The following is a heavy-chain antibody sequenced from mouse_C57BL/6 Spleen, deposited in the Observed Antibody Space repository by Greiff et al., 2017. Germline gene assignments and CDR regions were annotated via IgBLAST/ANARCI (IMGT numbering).Heavy chain of an antibody. Sequence: QVHVKQSGPGLVAPSQSLSITCTVSGFSLTSYGVHWVRQPPGKGLEWLVVIWSDGSTTYNSALKSRLSISKDNSKSQVFLKMNSLQTDDTAMYYCARHELYRDWFAYWGQGTLVTVSA. V-gene: IGHV2-6-1*01. CDR2: IWSDGST. D-gene: IGHD2-12*01. CDR3: ARHELYRDWFAY. CDR1: GFSLTSYG. J-gene: IGHJ3*01.